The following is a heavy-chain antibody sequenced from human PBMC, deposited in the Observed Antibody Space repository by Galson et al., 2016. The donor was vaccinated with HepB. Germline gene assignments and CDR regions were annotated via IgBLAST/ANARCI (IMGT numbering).Heavy chain of an antibody. V-gene: IGHV4-31*03. J-gene: IGHJ6*02. CDR3: ARDIEGAWDSAGVTVHTSGLDV. D-gene: IGHD3-10*01. Sequence: TLSLTCSVSGGSIKTGTYYWSWIRQHPTKGLEWIGFIYYTGKTFYNLSLQSRVTISLDTSKNQFFLKLNSVTAADTAVYYCARDIEGAWDSAGVTVHTSGLDVWGQGTTVIVSS. CDR2: IYYTGKT. CDR1: GGSIKTGTYY.